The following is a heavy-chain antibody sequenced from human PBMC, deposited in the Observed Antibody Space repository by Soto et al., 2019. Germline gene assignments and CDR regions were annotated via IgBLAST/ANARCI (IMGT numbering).Heavy chain of an antibody. V-gene: IGHV1-69*02. CDR3: IRGNNWNVLSGYFDY. CDR1: GGTFSSYT. CDR2: IIPILSIA. D-gene: IGHD1-20*01. J-gene: IGHJ4*02. Sequence: QVQLVQSGAEVKKPGSSVKVSCKASGGTFSSYTISWVRQAPGQGLEWMGRIIPILSIANYAQKFQGRVTIAADKSTSTAYMELSSLRAGDTAVYYWIRGNNWNVLSGYFDYWGQGTLVTVSS.